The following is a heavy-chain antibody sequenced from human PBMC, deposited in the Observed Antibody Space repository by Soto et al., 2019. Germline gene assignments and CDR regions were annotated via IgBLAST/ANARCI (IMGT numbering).Heavy chain of an antibody. CDR1: GFTFDDYA. D-gene: IGHD4-17*01. J-gene: IGHJ6*03. Sequence: PGGSLRLSCAASGFTFDDYAMHWVRQAPGKGLEWVSGISWNSGSIGYADSVKGRFTISRDNAKNSLYLQMNSLRAEDTALYYCAKSAYADLDYYMGVWGKGTTVTVSS. CDR3: AKSAYADLDYYMGV. CDR2: ISWNSGSI. V-gene: IGHV3-9*01.